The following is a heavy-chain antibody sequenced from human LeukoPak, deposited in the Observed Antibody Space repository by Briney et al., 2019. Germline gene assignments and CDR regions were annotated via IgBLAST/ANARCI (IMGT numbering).Heavy chain of an antibody. J-gene: IGHJ4*02. Sequence: SETLSLTCTVSGGSISGYYWSWIRQPAGKGLEWIGYIYYSGSTYYNPSLKSRVTISVDTSKNQFSLKLSSVTAADTAVYYCARGLDSRGDYWGQGTLVTVSS. V-gene: IGHV4-59*06. CDR2: IYYSGST. CDR3: ARGLDSRGDY. CDR1: GGSISGYY. D-gene: IGHD3-22*01.